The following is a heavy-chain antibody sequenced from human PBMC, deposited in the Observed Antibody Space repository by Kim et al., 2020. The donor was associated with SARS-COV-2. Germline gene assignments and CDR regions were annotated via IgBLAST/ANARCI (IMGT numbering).Heavy chain of an antibody. CDR3: ARDGSGSYRYGMDV. J-gene: IGHJ6*02. CDR1: GFTVSSNY. V-gene: IGHV3-53*01. CDR2: IYSGGST. D-gene: IGHD3-10*01. Sequence: GGSLRLSCAASGFTVSSNYMSWVRQAPGKGLEWVSVIYSGGSTYYADSVKGRFTISRDNSKNTLYLQMNSLRAEDTAVYYCARDGSGSYRYGMDVWGQGTTVTVSS.